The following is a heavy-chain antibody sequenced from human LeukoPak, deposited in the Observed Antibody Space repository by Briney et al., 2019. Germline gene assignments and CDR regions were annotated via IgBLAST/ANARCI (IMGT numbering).Heavy chain of an antibody. D-gene: IGHD6-19*01. Sequence: SETLSLTCTVSGYSISSGYYWGWIRQPPGKGLEWIGSLYHSGNSYYNPSLKSRATISVDTSKNHFSLKLRSVTAADTAVYYCARAETYSSDWYDPFFDYWGQGTLVTVSS. CDR2: LYHSGNS. J-gene: IGHJ4*02. V-gene: IGHV4-38-2*02. CDR3: ARAETYSSDWYDPFFDY. CDR1: GYSISSGYY.